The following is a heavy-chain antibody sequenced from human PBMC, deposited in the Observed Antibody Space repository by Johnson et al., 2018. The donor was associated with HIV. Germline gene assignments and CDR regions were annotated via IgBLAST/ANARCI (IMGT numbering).Heavy chain of an antibody. D-gene: IGHD3-3*01. CDR2: INWNGGRP. J-gene: IGHJ3*02. Sequence: VQLVESGGGLVQPGGSLRLSCAASGFPFHSYWMSWVRQAPGKGLAWVSGINWNGGRPGYADSVKGRFTISRDNAKNTLYLQMNSLRAEDTAVYYCARDRNHYDFWSGYYYDAFDIWGQGTMVTVSS. CDR3: ARDRNHYDFWSGYYYDAFDI. CDR1: GFPFHSYW. V-gene: IGHV3-20*04.